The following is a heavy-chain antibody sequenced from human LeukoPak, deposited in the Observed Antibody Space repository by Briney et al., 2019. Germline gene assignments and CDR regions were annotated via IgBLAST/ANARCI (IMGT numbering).Heavy chain of an antibody. CDR2: IYYSGST. D-gene: IGHD6-19*01. Sequence: PSETLSLTCTVSGGSISSYYWSWIRQPPGKGLEWIGYIYYSGSTNYNPSLKSRVTISVGTSKNQFSLKLSSVTAADTAVYYCARDAKQWLVRGWFDPWGQGTLVTVSS. V-gene: IGHV4-59*01. CDR3: ARDAKQWLVRGWFDP. CDR1: GGSISSYY. J-gene: IGHJ5*02.